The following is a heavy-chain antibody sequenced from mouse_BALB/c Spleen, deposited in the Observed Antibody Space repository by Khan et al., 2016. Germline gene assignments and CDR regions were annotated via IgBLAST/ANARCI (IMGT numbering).Heavy chain of an antibody. J-gene: IGHJ2*01. CDR1: GFSLTSYG. D-gene: IGHD1-3*01. V-gene: IGHV2-9*02. Sequence: VQLKESGPGLVAPSQSLSITCTVSGFSLTSYGVHWVRQPPGQGLEWLGVIWAGGSTTYNSDIMSRQSISKDNTKSQVFLKMNCLQTDDTAMYYCARLVDIWGQGTTLTVSS. CDR2: IWAGGST. CDR3: ARLVDI.